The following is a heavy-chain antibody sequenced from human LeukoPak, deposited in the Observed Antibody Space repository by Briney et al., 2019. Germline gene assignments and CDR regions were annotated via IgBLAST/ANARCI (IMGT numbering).Heavy chain of an antibody. CDR3: ERGGYSSSWSGFDY. J-gene: IGHJ4*02. CDR2: ISSSSSYI. D-gene: IGHD6-13*01. CDR1: GFTFSSYS. Sequence: GGSLRLSXAASGFTFSSYSMNWVGQAPGKGLEWVSSISSSSSYIYYADSVKGRFTISRDNAKNSLYLQMNSLRAEDTAVYYCERGGYSSSWSGFDYWGQGTLVTVSS. V-gene: IGHV3-21*01.